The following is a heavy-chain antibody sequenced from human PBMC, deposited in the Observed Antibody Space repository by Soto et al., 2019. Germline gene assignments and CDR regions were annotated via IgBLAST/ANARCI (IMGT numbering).Heavy chain of an antibody. D-gene: IGHD3-16*01. CDR1: GGSISSSSYY. Sequence: SETLSLTCSVSGGSISSSSYYWAWIRQPPGKGLEWIGTIYYSGSSYYNPSLKSRVTISVDTSRNQLSLQLSAVTAADTAVYYCATFGGGDYWGQGTLVTVSS. CDR2: IYYSGSS. J-gene: IGHJ4*02. V-gene: IGHV4-39*01. CDR3: ATFGGGDY.